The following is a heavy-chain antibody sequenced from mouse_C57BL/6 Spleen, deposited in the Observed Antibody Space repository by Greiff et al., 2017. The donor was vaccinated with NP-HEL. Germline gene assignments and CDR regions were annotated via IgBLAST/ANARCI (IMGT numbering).Heavy chain of an antibody. J-gene: IGHJ2*01. CDR3: ARSLWAYYFDY. D-gene: IGHD6-2*01. V-gene: IGHV7-3*01. CDR2: IRNKANGYTT. Sequence: EVKVVESGGGLVQPGGSLSLSCAASGFTFTDYYMSWVRQPPGKALEWLGFIRNKANGYTTEYSASVKGRFTISRDNSQSILYLQMNALRAEDSATYYCARSLWAYYFDYWGQGTTLTVSS. CDR1: GFTFTDYY.